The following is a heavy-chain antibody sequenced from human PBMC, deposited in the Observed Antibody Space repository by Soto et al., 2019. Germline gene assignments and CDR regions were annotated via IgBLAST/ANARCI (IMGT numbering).Heavy chain of an antibody. Sequence: GGSLRLSCAASGFTFSSYSMNLVRQAPGKGLEWVSYISNDSSNKYYADSVKGRFTISRDNSKNTLYLQMNSLRAEDTAVYYCARDLDSSPTYYYGMDVWGQGTTVTVSS. CDR2: ISNDSSNK. V-gene: IGHV3-48*01. D-gene: IGHD3-22*01. J-gene: IGHJ6*02. CDR3: ARDLDSSPTYYYGMDV. CDR1: GFTFSSYS.